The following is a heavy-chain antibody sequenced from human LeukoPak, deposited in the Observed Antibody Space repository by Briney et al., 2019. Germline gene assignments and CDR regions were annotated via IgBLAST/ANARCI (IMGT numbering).Heavy chain of an antibody. CDR1: GFTVSSNY. Sequence: GSLRLSCAASGFTVSSNYMSWIRQPPGKGLEWIGEINHSGSTNYNPSLKSRVTISVDTSRNQFSLKLSSVTAADTAVYYCARVGGYCSGGSCYSESSNWFDPWGQGTLVTVSS. CDR3: ARVGGYCSGGSCYSESSNWFDP. CDR2: INHSGST. J-gene: IGHJ5*02. D-gene: IGHD2-15*01. V-gene: IGHV4-34*01.